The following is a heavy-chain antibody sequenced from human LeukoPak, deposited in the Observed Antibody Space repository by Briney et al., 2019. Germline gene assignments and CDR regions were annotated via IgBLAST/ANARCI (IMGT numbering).Heavy chain of an antibody. D-gene: IGHD4-17*01. V-gene: IGHV6-1*01. CDR2: TYYRSKWYN. CDR1: GDSVSSNSAA. CDR3: ARVVRKGPYGDGGYFYFFMDV. J-gene: IGHJ6*03. Sequence: SQTLSLTCAISGDSVSSNSAAWNWFRQSPSRGLEWLGRTYYRSKWYNDYAVSVKSRITINPDTSKNQFSLQLNSVTPEDTAVDYCARVVRKGPYGDGGYFYFFMDVWGKGTTVTVSS.